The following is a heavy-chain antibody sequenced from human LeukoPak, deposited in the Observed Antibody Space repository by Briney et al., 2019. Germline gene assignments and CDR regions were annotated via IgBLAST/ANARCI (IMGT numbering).Heavy chain of an antibody. CDR1: GFTFSSYG. Sequence: PGGSLRLSCAASGFTFSSYGMRWVRQAPGKGLEWVAVISYDGSNKYYADSVKGRFTISRDNSKNTLYLQMNSLRAEDTAVYYCAKVFGRYFDNYGMDVWGQGTTVTVSS. CDR3: AKVFGRYFDNYGMDV. J-gene: IGHJ6*02. V-gene: IGHV3-30*18. D-gene: IGHD3-9*01. CDR2: ISYDGSNK.